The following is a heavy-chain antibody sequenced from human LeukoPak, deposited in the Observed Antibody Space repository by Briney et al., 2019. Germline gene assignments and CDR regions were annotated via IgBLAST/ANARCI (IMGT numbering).Heavy chain of an antibody. D-gene: IGHD1-26*01. J-gene: IGHJ4*02. CDR1: GFTVSSKY. Sequence: GGSLRLSCAASGFTVSSKYISWVRQAPGKGLGWLSVIHDGDGTIYADSVKARITISRDNSKNTLYLQMNSLRVEDTAVYYCARLATSTGSYVDYWGQGTLVTVSS. V-gene: IGHV3-53*01. CDR2: IHDGDGT. CDR3: ARLATSTGSYVDY.